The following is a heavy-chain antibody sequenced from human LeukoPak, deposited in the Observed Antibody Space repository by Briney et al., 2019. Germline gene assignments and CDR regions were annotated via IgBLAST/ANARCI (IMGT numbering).Heavy chain of an antibody. J-gene: IGHJ6*02. CDR3: AKERPPSRDFWSGYSHYYYYYYGMDV. CDR2: ISYDGSNK. V-gene: IGHV3-30*04. Sequence: QPGRSLRLSCAASGFTFSSYAMHWVRQAPGKGLEWVAVISYDGSNKYYADSVKGRFTISRDNSKNTLYLQMNSLRAEDTAVYYCAKERPPSRDFWSGYSHYYYYYYGMDVWGQGTTVTVSS. CDR1: GFTFSSYA. D-gene: IGHD3-3*01.